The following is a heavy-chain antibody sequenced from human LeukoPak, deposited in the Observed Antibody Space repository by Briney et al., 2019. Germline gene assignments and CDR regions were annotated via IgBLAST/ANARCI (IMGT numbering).Heavy chain of an antibody. D-gene: IGHD2-15*01. CDR2: INHSGST. J-gene: IGHJ5*02. Sequence: SETLSLTCAVYGGSFSGYYWSWIRQPPGKGLVWIGEINHSGSTNYNPSLKSRVTISVDTSKNQFSLKLSSVTAADTAVYYCARGWRDSVVVVAATQRWSDPWGQGTLVTVSS. CDR1: GGSFSGYY. V-gene: IGHV4-34*01. CDR3: ARGWRDSVVVVAATQRWSDP.